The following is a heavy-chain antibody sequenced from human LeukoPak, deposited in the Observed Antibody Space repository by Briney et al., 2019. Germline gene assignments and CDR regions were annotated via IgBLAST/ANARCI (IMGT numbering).Heavy chain of an antibody. CDR1: GSSISSYY. J-gene: IGHJ6*03. Sequence: WGTLTLTCTVSGSSISSYYWSWIRQPPGKGLEWIGRIYTSASTNYNPSLKRRVTMSVDTSKNQSPLKLSSVTGADTAAYYCARGGGYGSGYYYYMDVWGKGTTVTVSS. V-gene: IGHV4-4*07. CDR2: IYTSAST. D-gene: IGHD3-10*01. CDR3: ARGGGYGSGYYYYMDV.